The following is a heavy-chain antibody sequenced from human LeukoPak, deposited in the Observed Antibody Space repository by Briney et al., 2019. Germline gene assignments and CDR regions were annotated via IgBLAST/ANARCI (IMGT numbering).Heavy chain of an antibody. CDR2: ISGSGGST. J-gene: IGHJ4*02. CDR1: GSTFSSYA. V-gene: IGHV3-23*01. D-gene: IGHD2-15*01. CDR3: AKDLITSGGSCYSFDY. Sequence: PGGSLRLSCAASGSTFSSYAMSWVRQAPGKGLEWVSAISGSGGSTYYADSVKGRFTISRDNSKNTLYLQMNSLRAEDTAVYYCAKDLITSGGSCYSFDYWGQGTLVTVSS.